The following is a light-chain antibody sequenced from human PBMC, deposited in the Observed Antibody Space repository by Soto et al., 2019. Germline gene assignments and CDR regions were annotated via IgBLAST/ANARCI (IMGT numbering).Light chain of an antibody. CDR1: SSNIGNNY. J-gene: IGLJ2*01. CDR3: GTWDNSLSARV. CDR2: EDA. V-gene: IGLV1-51*02. Sequence: QSVLTQPPSVSAAPGQKVTISCSGSSSNIGNNYVSWYRQHPGTAPKVLIYEDAKRPSGIPDRFSGSRSGSSVTLVITGLQTGDEADYYCGTWDNSLSARVFGGGTQLTVL.